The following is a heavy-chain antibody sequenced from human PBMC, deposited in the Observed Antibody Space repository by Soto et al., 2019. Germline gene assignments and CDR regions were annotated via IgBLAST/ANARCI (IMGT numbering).Heavy chain of an antibody. J-gene: IGHJ6*02. CDR2: ISWNSGSI. V-gene: IGHV3-9*01. Sequence: EVQLVESGGGLVQPGRSLRLSCAASGFTFADYAMHWVRQAPGKGLEWVSGISWNSGSIGYADSVKGRFTISRDNAKNSLYLQMNSLRAEDTALYYCAKDRGPNYGMDVWGQGTTVTVSS. D-gene: IGHD3-16*01. CDR3: AKDRGPNYGMDV. CDR1: GFTFADYA.